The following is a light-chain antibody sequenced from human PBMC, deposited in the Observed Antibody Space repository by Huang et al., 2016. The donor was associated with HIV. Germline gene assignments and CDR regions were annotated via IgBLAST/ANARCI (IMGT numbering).Light chain of an antibody. CDR1: QSVSSY. CDR2: DAS. Sequence: EIVLTQSPATLSLSPGDRATLSCRASQSVSSYLAWYQQKPGQAPRLRIYDASNRATGIPARFSGSGSGTDFTLTISSLEPEDFALYYCQQRSNWPPTFGGGTKVEIK. CDR3: QQRSNWPPT. J-gene: IGKJ4*01. V-gene: IGKV3-11*01.